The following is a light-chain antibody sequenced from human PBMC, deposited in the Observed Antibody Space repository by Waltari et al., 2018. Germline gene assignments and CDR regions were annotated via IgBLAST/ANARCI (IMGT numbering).Light chain of an antibody. J-gene: IGKJ2*01. CDR3: QQSYSTPPT. CDR2: AAS. CDR1: QSISSY. V-gene: IGKV1-39*01. Sequence: DIQMTQSPSSLSASVGDRVTITCRASQSISSYLNWYQQKPGKAPKLLIFAASSLQSGGPSRFSGSGSGTDFTLTISSLQPEDFATYYCQQSYSTPPTFGQGTNLEIK.